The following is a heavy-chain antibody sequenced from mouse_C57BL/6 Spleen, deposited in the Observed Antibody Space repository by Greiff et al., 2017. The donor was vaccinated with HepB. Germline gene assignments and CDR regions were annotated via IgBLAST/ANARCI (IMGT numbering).Heavy chain of an antibody. CDR1: GYTFTDYN. CDR3: ARSGLGPFAY. V-gene: IGHV1-18*01. Sequence: EVKLQESGPELVKPGASVKIPCKASGYTFTDYNMDWVKQSHGKSLEWIGDINPNNGGTIYNQKFKGKATLTVDKSSSTAYMELRSLTSEDTAVYYCARSGLGPFAYWGQGTLVTVSA. J-gene: IGHJ3*01. CDR2: INPNNGGT. D-gene: IGHD4-1*01.